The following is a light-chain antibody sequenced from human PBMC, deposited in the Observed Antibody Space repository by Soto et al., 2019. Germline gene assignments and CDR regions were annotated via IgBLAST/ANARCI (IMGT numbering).Light chain of an antibody. CDR3: CSYAASVL. V-gene: IGLV2-11*01. Sequence: QAVLTQPRSVSGSPGQSVTISCTGSSSDVGDYNYVSWYQQHPGKAPNLMIYDVSQRPSGVPDRFSGSKSGNTASLTISGLQAEDEADYYCCSYAASVLFGGGTKLTVL. J-gene: IGLJ2*01. CDR2: DVS. CDR1: SSDVGDYNY.